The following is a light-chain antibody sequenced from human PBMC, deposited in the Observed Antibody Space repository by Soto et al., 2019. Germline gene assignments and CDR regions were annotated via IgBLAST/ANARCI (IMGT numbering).Light chain of an antibody. CDR1: QSVGNN. Sequence: EIVMTQSPGTLSVSPGERVTLSCRASQSVGNNLAWHQQKPGQAPRLLIYGASTRATGVPARFSGSGSGTDFTLTISRLEPEDFAVYYCQQYGSSPFITFGQGTRLEIK. V-gene: IGKV3-20*01. CDR3: QQYGSSPFIT. J-gene: IGKJ5*01. CDR2: GAS.